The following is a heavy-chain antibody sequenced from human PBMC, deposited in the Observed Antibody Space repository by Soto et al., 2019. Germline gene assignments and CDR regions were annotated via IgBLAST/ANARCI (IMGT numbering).Heavy chain of an antibody. J-gene: IGHJ4*02. D-gene: IGHD5-18*01. CDR1: GVTVSSNY. Sequence: EVQLVESGGGLVQPGGSLRLSCAASGVTVSSNYMSWVRLAPGKGLEWVSVIYSGGSTYYAASVKGRFTTSRDNSKNTLYLQMNILRAEDTAVYYCARHGYNYGGGYFDYWGQGTLVTVSS. V-gene: IGHV3-66*04. CDR3: ARHGYNYGGGYFDY. CDR2: IYSGGST.